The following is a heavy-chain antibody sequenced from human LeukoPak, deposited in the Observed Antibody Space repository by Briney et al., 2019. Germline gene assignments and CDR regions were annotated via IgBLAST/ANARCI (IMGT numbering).Heavy chain of an antibody. CDR1: GLTFSSYA. V-gene: IGHV3-30*04. CDR2: ISYDGSNK. D-gene: IGHD6-19*01. J-gene: IGHJ5*02. CDR3: ARGSGWYRDNWFDP. Sequence: PGGSLRLSCAASGLTFSSYAMHWVRQALGKGLEWVAVISYDGSNKYYADSVKGRFTISRDNSKNTLYLQMNSLRPEDTAVYYCARGSGWYRDNWFDPWGQGTLVTVSS.